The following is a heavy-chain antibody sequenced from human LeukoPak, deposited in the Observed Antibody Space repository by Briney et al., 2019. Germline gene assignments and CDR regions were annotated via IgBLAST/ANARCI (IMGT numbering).Heavy chain of an antibody. J-gene: IGHJ3*02. CDR1: GYTFTSYG. D-gene: IGHD5-24*01. CDR3: ARWLQFNDAFDI. V-gene: IGHV1-18*01. CDR2: ISAYNGNT. Sequence: ASVKVSCXASGYTFTSYGISWVRQAPGQGLEWMGWISAYNGNTNYAQKLQGRVTMTTDTSTSTAYMELRSLRSDDTAVYYCARWLQFNDAFDIWGQGTMVTVSS.